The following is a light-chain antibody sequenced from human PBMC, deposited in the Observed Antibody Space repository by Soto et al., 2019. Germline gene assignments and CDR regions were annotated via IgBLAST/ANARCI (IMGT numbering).Light chain of an antibody. CDR1: QSVSSS. J-gene: IGKJ1*01. Sequence: EIVMTQSPATLSMSPGERATLSCRASQSVSSSLAWYQQNPGQAPRLLIYSASTRATGIPARFSGSGSGTEFPLTISSLQSEDFAVYYCQQYNDWPPSTFGQGTKVEIK. CDR3: QQYNDWPPST. V-gene: IGKV3-15*01. CDR2: SAS.